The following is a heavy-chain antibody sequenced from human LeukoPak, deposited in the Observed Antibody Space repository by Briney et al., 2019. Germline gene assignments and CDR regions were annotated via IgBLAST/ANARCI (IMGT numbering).Heavy chain of an antibody. Sequence: GESLKISCKGSGYSFTNYWIGWVRQMPGKGLEWMGIIYPADSDTGYSPSFQGQVTISVDKSISTAYLQWSSLKASDTAMYYCARRGRGYSYGYYYYYMDVWGKGTTVTVSS. D-gene: IGHD5-18*01. J-gene: IGHJ6*03. CDR3: ARRGRGYSYGYYYYYMDV. V-gene: IGHV5-51*01. CDR2: IYPADSDT. CDR1: GYSFTNYW.